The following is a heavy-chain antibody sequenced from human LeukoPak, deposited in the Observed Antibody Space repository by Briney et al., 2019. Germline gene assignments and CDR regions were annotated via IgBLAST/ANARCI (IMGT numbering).Heavy chain of an antibody. Sequence: GGSLRPSCAASGFTFSNYAMHWVRQAPGKGLDWVAVISFDGRYQYYADSVKGRFTISRDDPQRTLYLQMNNLQGEDTAVYYCAREQGRGPHYYFDFWGQGTLVTVSS. CDR3: AREQGRGPHYYFDF. CDR1: GFTFSNYA. CDR2: ISFDGRYQ. V-gene: IGHV3-30*06. J-gene: IGHJ4*02. D-gene: IGHD6-25*01.